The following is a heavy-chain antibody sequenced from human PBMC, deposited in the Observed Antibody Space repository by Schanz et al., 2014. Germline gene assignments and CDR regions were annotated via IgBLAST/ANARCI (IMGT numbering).Heavy chain of an antibody. J-gene: IGHJ4*02. D-gene: IGHD4-17*01. Sequence: QVQLQESGPGLVKPSETLSLTCTVSGGSISSYYWSWIRQPPGKGLEWIGFIYYRGNTNYNPSLTSRVIMSVNTSNNQFSLKLSSVTAADTAVYYCARRIWDGDYYYFDYWGQGTLXTVSS. V-gene: IGHV4-59*08. CDR1: GGSISSYY. CDR3: ARRIWDGDYYYFDY. CDR2: IYYRGNT.